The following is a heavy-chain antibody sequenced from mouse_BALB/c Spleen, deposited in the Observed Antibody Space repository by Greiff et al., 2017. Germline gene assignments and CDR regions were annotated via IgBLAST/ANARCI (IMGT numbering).Heavy chain of an antibody. Sequence: VQLQQSGAELVRPGALVKLSCKASGFNIKAYYMHWVKQRPEQGLEWIGWIDPENGNTIYDPKFQGKASITADTSSNTDYLQLSSLTSGDTAVDYCARGGGFAYWGQGTLVTVSA. CDR1: GFNIKAYY. CDR3: ARGGGFAY. V-gene: IGHV14-1*02. D-gene: IGHD1-1*02. CDR2: IDPENGNT. J-gene: IGHJ3*01.